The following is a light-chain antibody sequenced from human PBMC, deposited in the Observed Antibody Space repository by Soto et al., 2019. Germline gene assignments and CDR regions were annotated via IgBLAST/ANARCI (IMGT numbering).Light chain of an antibody. CDR2: SAS. CDR1: QNIRIY. J-gene: IGKJ4*01. Sequence: DIQMTQSPSSLSASVGDRVTITCRASQNIRIYLNWYQQKPGKAPKLLIYSASSLQSGVPSRFSGSGSGTDFTLTISSLQPEDFATYYCQESYGVLQFTFGGGTNVEIK. V-gene: IGKV1-39*01. CDR3: QESYGVLQFT.